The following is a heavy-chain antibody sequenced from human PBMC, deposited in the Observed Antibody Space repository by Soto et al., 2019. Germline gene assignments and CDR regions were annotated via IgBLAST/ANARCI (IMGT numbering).Heavy chain of an antibody. D-gene: IGHD6-19*01. J-gene: IGHJ6*02. V-gene: IGHV3-30*18. CDR3: VKDGSSGWPYYYGMDV. CDR1: GFTFSSYG. Sequence: PGGSLRLSCAASGFTFSSYGMHWVRRAPGKGLEWVAVISYDGSNKYYADSVKGRFTISRDNSKNTLYLQMSSLRAEDTAVYYCVKDGSSGWPYYYGMDVWGQGTTVTVSS. CDR2: ISYDGSNK.